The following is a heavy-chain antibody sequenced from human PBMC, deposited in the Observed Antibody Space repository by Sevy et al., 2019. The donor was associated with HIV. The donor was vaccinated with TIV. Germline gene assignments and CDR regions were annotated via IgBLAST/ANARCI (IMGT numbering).Heavy chain of an antibody. J-gene: IGHJ4*02. V-gene: IGHV4-39*01. D-gene: IGHD1-1*01. CDR1: GGSISSSSYY. CDR3: ARLSLSRGVTTGSYYFDY. CDR2: IYYSGST. Sequence: SETLSLTCTVSGGSISSSSYYWGWIRQPPGKGLEWIAIIYYSGSTYYNPSLKGRVSIFIDTSKNQFSLKLSPVTAADTALYYCARLSLSRGVTTGSYYFDYWGQGTLVTVSS.